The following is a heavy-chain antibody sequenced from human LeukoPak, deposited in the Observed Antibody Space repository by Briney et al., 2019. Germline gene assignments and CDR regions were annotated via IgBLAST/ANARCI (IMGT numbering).Heavy chain of an antibody. J-gene: IGHJ3*02. D-gene: IGHD3-3*01. CDR3: ARDNVLEWLSPGAFDI. CDR2: IHPNSGGT. Sequence: GASVKVSCKASGYTFTDYYMFWVRQAPGQGLEWMGWIHPNSGGTNYAQNFHGRVTMTSDTSISTAYMELSSLRSDDTAVYYCARDNVLEWLSPGAFDIWGQGTMVTVSS. V-gene: IGHV1-2*02. CDR1: GYTFTDYY.